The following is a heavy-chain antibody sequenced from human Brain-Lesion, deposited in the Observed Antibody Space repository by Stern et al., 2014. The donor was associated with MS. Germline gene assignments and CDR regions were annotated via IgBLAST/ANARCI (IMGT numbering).Heavy chain of an antibody. Sequence: QVQLQESGPGLVKPSETLSLTCTVAGGSVSSTSYAWAWIRQPPGKGLEWIGAIYYSGIPYYSPALKRRHTISLDPSQHHFSLPLRSVTAADTAVYYCAGEEDIRYCSGGSCTGNWFDPWGQGTLVTVSS. CDR1: GGSVSSTSYA. D-gene: IGHD2-15*01. CDR3: AGEEDIRYCSGGSCTGNWFDP. J-gene: IGHJ5*02. V-gene: IGHV4-39*02. CDR2: IYYSGIP.